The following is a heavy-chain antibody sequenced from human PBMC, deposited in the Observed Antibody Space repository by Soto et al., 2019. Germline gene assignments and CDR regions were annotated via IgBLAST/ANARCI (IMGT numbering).Heavy chain of an antibody. J-gene: IGHJ4*02. CDR2: LYYSGST. Sequence: KPSETLSLTFTVYRGSSSRGGYCQRSLRQRPRKHLERIGYLYYSGSTSYTPSLKSRVSIYADTSRNKFSVKLSSVTAADTAVYYRARGVGYCSSTNCYHGFDYWGQGTLIAV. V-gene: IGHV4-31*03. CDR1: RGSSSRGGYC. CDR3: ARGVGYCSSTNCYHGFDY. D-gene: IGHD2-2*01.